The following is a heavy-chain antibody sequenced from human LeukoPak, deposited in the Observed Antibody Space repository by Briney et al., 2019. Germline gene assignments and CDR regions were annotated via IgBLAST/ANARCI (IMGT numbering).Heavy chain of an antibody. CDR1: GFTFSSYG. V-gene: IGHV3-33*06. Sequence: GRSLRLSCAASGFTFSSYGMHWVRQAPGKGLEWVAVIWYDGSNKYYADSVKGRFTISRDNSKNTLYLQMNSLRAEDTAVYYCAKAGHSSSWFLTFDYWGQGTLVTVSS. J-gene: IGHJ4*02. CDR3: AKAGHSSSWFLTFDY. CDR2: IWYDGSNK. D-gene: IGHD6-13*01.